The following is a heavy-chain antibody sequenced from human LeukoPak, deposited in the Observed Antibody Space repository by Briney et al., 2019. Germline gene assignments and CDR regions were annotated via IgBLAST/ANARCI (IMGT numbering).Heavy chain of an antibody. V-gene: IGHV4-34*01. Sequence: SETLSLTCAVYGGSFSGYYWSWVRQPPGKGLEWVGEINHSGSTNYNPSLKSRVTISVDTSKNQFSLKLSSVTAADTAVYYCARGDYDFWSGYPNWFDPWGQGTLVTVSS. J-gene: IGHJ5*02. CDR1: GGSFSGYY. D-gene: IGHD3-3*01. CDR2: INHSGST. CDR3: ARGDYDFWSGYPNWFDP.